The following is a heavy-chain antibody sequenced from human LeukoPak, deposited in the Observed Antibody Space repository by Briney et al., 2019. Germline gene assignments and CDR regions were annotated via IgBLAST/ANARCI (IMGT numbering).Heavy chain of an antibody. J-gene: IGHJ5*02. CDR3: ARLWRRSYCTGGSCPPAGYFDP. Sequence: PGGSLRLSCAASGFTFSSYEMNWVRRAPGKGREWVSYISRRGSTIYYADSVKGRFTISRDNAKNSLYLQMNSLRAEDTAVYYCARLWRRSYCTGGSCPPAGYFDPWGQGTLVTVSS. D-gene: IGHD2-15*01. CDR1: GFTFSSYE. CDR2: ISRRGSTI. V-gene: IGHV3-48*03.